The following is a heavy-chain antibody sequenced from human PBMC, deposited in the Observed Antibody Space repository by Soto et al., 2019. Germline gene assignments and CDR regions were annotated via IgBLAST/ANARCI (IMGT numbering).Heavy chain of an antibody. CDR1: GGSVRSRRYY. V-gene: IGHV4-39*01. CDR3: ARHKDTSSRYLLPDY. CDR2: IYYSGYT. J-gene: IGHJ4*02. Sequence: SESLSHTCTVSGGSVRSRRYYWGWILQPPGKGLEWIGSIYYSGYTYYNPSLKSRVTISVDTSKNQFSLKVSSVTATDTAVYYCARHKDTSSRYLLPDYWGQGTLVTVSS. D-gene: IGHD6-13*01.